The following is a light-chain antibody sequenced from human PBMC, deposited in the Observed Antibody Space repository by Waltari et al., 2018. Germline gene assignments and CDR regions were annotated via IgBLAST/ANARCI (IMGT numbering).Light chain of an antibody. CDR2: AAS. V-gene: IGKV3-20*01. J-gene: IGKJ5*01. CDR3: QHYDTSPSIT. Sequence: EIVLTQSTGTLFLSPGERVTLSCRASQSVSSTYLAWYQHKPGQAPRVLIYAASSRAPGIPDRFSGSGSGTDFTLTISRLEPEDFAVYYCQHYDTSPSITFGQGTRLEI. CDR1: QSVSSTY.